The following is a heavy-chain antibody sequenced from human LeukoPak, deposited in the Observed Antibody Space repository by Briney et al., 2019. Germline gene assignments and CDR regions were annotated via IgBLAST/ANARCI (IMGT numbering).Heavy chain of an antibody. CDR2: ISAYNGNT. CDR1: GYTFTSYC. D-gene: IGHD4-11*01. J-gene: IGHJ4*02. V-gene: IGHV1-18*01. CDR3: AREYYSNYGGYFDY. Sequence: ASVKVSCKASGYTFTSYCISWVRQAPGHGLEWMGWISAYNGNTNYAQKLQGRVTMTTDTSTSTAYMELRSLRSDDTAVYYCAREYYSNYGGYFDYWGQGTLVTVSS.